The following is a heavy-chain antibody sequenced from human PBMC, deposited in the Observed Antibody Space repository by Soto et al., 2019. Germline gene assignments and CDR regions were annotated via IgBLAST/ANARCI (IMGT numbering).Heavy chain of an antibody. D-gene: IGHD5-12*01. CDR3: ARGHVDIVATTYYYYYYGMDV. CDR2: IYYSGST. CDR1: GGSISSSSYY. V-gene: IGHV4-39*07. Sequence: PSETLSLTCTVSGGSISSSSYYWGWIRQPPGKGLEWIGSIYYSGSTYYNPSLKSRVTISVDTSKNQFSLKLSSVTAADTAVYYCARGHVDIVATTYYYYYYGMDVWGQGTTVTVSS. J-gene: IGHJ6*02.